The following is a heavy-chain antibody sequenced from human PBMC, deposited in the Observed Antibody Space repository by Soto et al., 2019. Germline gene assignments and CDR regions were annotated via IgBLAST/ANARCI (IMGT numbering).Heavy chain of an antibody. CDR3: GKDVDTAMVNRPVHY. V-gene: IGHV3-30*18. Sequence: PGRSLRLSCAASGFTFRNYGMHWVSQAPGKGLEWVAVIANDGSNNNDGDSVKGRSTLSRENSKNTLFLQMNSLRTEDTAIYYSGKDVDTAMVNRPVHYWGQGMLVTVSS. D-gene: IGHD5-18*01. CDR2: IANDGSNN. CDR1: GFTFRNYG. J-gene: IGHJ4*02.